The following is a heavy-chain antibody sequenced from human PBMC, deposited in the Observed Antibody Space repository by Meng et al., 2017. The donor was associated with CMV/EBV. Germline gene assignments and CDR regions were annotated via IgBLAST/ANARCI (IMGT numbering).Heavy chain of an antibody. CDR3: ARDRTIFGVRNYYYYGMDV. J-gene: IGHJ6*02. Sequence: GGSLRLSCAASGFTFSSYSMNAVRQAPGTGLAWFSSISSRSSYLYYADSLKGRFTISRDNAKNSLYLQMNSLRAEDTAVYYCARDRTIFGVRNYYYYGMDVWGQGTTVTVSS. CDR2: ISSRSSYL. D-gene: IGHD3-3*01. CDR1: GFTFSSYS. V-gene: IGHV3-21*01.